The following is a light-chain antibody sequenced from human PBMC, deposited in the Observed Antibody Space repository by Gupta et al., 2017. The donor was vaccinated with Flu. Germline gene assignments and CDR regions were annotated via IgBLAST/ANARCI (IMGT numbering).Light chain of an antibody. J-gene: IGKJ3*01. CDR2: DAT. CDR1: DDINYY. Sequence: DVQLTQSPSSLSASLGDRVTITCQANDDINYYLNWYLQKPGKAPKLLIYDATNLETGVPSRFSGSGSGTDLTLTITIRQLEAVGIYSCQRYDYGHHLTFGRGTTVDF. CDR3: QRYDYGHHLT. V-gene: IGKV1-33*01.